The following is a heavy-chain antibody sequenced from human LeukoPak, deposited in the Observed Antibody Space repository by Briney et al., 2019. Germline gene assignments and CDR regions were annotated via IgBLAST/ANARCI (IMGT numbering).Heavy chain of an antibody. CDR1: GFPFSDYT. CDR2: ISYDAGTK. J-gene: IGHJ4*02. CDR3: ARDPLRGIPDYFDY. V-gene: IGHV3-30-3*01. D-gene: IGHD2-21*01. Sequence: GGSLRLSCAASGFPFSDYTMHWVRQAPGKGLEWVAVISYDAGTKYYADSVKGRFTISRDNSKNTLYLQMNSLRPENTAMYYCARDPLRGIPDYFDYWGQGTLVTVSS.